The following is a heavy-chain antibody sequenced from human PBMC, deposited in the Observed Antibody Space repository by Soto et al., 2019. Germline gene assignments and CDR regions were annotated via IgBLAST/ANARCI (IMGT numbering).Heavy chain of an antibody. J-gene: IGHJ6*03. CDR3: ARQTEWLRGSDYYYYMDV. CDR1: GYSFTSYW. D-gene: IGHD5-12*01. V-gene: IGHV5-51*01. CDR2: IYPGDSDT. Sequence: GESLKISCKGSGYSFTSYWIGWVRQMPGKGLEWMGIIYPGDSDTRYSPSFQGQVTISADKSISTAYLQWSSLKASDTAMYYCARQTEWLRGSDYYYYMDVWGKGTTVTVSS.